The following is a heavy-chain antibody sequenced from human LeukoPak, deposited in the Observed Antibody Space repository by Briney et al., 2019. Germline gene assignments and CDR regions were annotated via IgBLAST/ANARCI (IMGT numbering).Heavy chain of an antibody. CDR3: ARGSASAPTSDL. Sequence: LRLSCAASGFTFSDHYMDWVRQAPGKGLEWIGYIHYSGSTFYNPSLKSRVTISVDTSKNQFSLKLNSVTAADTAVYYCARGSASAPTSDL. J-gene: IGHJ2*01. V-gene: IGHV4-30-4*08. CDR2: IHYSGST. CDR1: GFTFSDHY. D-gene: IGHD3-3*01.